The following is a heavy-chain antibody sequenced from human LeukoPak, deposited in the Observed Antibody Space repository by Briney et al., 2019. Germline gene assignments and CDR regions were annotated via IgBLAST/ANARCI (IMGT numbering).Heavy chain of an antibody. CDR1: GFTFSTYG. CDR3: ARDSYYDILTGDHDYGMDV. J-gene: IGHJ6*02. CDR2: ILYDGSNK. Sequence: GGSLRLSCAASGFTFSTYGMHWVRQGPGKGLEWVAVILYDGSNKYYGDSVKGRFTISRDNSKNTLYLQMNSLRAEDTAVYYCARDSYYDILTGDHDYGMDVWGQGTTVTVSS. D-gene: IGHD3-9*01. V-gene: IGHV3-30*03.